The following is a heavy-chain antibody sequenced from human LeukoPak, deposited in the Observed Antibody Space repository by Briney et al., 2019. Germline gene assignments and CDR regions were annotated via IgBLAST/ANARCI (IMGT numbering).Heavy chain of an antibody. CDR2: ISHDGSKK. CDR1: GFACSSYA. CDR3: AKDWKFYYVSGSFFPDN. Sequence: PARSLRLSCAASGFACSSYAVHWVRRAPGKGLECVAVISHDGSKKYYADFVKGRFTISRDNSKNTLYLHMNSLIPEATTVYFCAKDWKFYYVSGSFFPDNWGQGTLVTVSS. J-gene: IGHJ4*02. V-gene: IGHV3-30-3*01. D-gene: IGHD3-10*01.